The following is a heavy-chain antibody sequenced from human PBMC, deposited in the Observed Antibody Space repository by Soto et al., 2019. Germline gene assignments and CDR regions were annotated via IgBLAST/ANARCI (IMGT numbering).Heavy chain of an antibody. CDR1: GYTFTSYY. D-gene: IGHD4-17*01. Sequence: QVQLVQSGAEVKKPGASVKVSCKASGYTFTSYYMHWVRQAPGQGLEWMGIITPSGGSTSYAQKFQGRVTMTSDTSTSTVYMELSRLRSEDTAVYYCARGGKSTVRDFDYWGQGTLVTVSS. J-gene: IGHJ4*02. V-gene: IGHV1-46*03. CDR3: ARGGKSTVRDFDY. CDR2: ITPSGGST.